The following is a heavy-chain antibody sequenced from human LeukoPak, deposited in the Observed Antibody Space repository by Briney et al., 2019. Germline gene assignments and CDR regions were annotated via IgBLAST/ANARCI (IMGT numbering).Heavy chain of an antibody. CDR2: IYHSGST. J-gene: IGHJ5*02. V-gene: IGHV4-30-2*01. Sequence: SETLSLTCAVSGGSISSGGYSWSWIRQPPGKGLEWIGYIYHSGSTYYNPSLKSRVTISVDRSKDQFSLKLSSVTAADTAVYYCARGVAVAGTGWFDPWGQGTLVTVSS. CDR3: ARGVAVAGTGWFDP. CDR1: GGSISSGGYS. D-gene: IGHD6-19*01.